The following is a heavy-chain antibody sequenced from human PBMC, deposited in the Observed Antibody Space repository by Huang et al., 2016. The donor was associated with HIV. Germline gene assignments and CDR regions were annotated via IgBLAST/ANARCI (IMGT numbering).Heavy chain of an antibody. Sequence: QVRLQESGPGLVKPSDTLSLSCTVSGYSVSSHYWGWIRHPPGTGLEWIGTVYDSGTNKYNPRIKGRITISVDTSKNGFSLNITSVSAADTAMYFCVRDQGRLAVGGIDNWFDPWGQGALVTVSS. CDR1: GYSVSSHY. CDR2: VYDSGTN. CDR3: VRDQGRLAVGGIDNWFDP. D-gene: IGHD6-19*01. V-gene: IGHV4-59*02. J-gene: IGHJ5*02.